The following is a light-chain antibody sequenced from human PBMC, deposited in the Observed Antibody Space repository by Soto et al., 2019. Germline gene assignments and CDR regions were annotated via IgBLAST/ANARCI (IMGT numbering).Light chain of an antibody. Sequence: EIVMTQSPDSLAVSLGERATINCKASQSVLYSSNNKNYLAWYQQKPGQPPKLLIYWASTRESGVPDRFSGSGSGTDFTLTISSLQAEDVAFYYCQQYYSIPITFGQGTRLEIK. CDR1: QSVLYSSNNKNY. J-gene: IGKJ5*01. CDR3: QQYYSIPIT. V-gene: IGKV4-1*01. CDR2: WAS.